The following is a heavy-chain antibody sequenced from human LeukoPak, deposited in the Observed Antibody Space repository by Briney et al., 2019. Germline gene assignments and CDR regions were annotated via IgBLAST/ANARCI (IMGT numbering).Heavy chain of an antibody. Sequence: GGSLRLSCVASGFTFSRSVMHWVRQAPGKGLEWVSVIWYDGSDKYYADSVKGRFTISRDNSKNTLYLQMNSLRAEDTAVYYCARDPQTGARPSSYYYYGMDVWGQGTTVTVSS. V-gene: IGHV3-33*08. CDR3: ARDPQTGARPSSYYYYGMDV. J-gene: IGHJ6*02. CDR2: IWYDGSDK. CDR1: GFTFSRSV. D-gene: IGHD1-26*01.